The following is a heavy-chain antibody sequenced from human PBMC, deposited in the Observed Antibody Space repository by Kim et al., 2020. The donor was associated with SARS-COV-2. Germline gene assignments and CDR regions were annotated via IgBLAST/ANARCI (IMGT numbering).Heavy chain of an antibody. Sequence: GGSLRLSCAASGFTVSSNYMSWVRQAPGKGLEWVSVIYSGGSTYYADSVKGRFTISRDNSKNTLYLQMNSLRAEDTAVYYCARSQRFLEWLSRSSDYYYGMDVWGQGTTVTVSS. CDR3: ARSQRFLEWLSRSSDYYYGMDV. V-gene: IGHV3-53*01. J-gene: IGHJ6*02. CDR1: GFTVSSNY. D-gene: IGHD3-3*01. CDR2: IYSGGST.